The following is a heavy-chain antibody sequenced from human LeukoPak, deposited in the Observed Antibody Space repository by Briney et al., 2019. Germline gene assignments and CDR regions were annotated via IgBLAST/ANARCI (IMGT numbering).Heavy chain of an antibody. CDR1: GYTFTSYY. CDR2: INAGNGNT. CDR3: ATRLDILTGYYGDFDY. V-gene: IGHV1-3*01. J-gene: IGHJ4*02. D-gene: IGHD3-9*01. Sequence: ASVKVSCKASGYTFTSYYMHWVRQAPGQRLEWMGWINAGNGNTKYSQKFQGRVTITRDTSASTAYMELSSLRSEDTAVYYCATRLDILTGYYGDFDYWGQGTLVTVSS.